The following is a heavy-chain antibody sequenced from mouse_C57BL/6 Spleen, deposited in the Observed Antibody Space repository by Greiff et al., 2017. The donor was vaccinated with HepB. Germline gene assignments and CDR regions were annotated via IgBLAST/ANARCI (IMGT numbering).Heavy chain of an antibody. CDR1: GYAFSSSW. J-gene: IGHJ2*01. CDR2: IYPGDGDT. D-gene: IGHD2-2*01. Sequence: QVQLQQSGPELVKPGASVKISCKASGYAFSSSWMNWVKQRPGKGLEWIGRIYPGDGDTNYNGKFKGKATLTADKSSSTAYMQLSSLTSEDSAVYFCARRGGSTMGTRGNYFDYWGQGTTLTVSS. CDR3: ARRGGSTMGTRGNYFDY. V-gene: IGHV1-82*01.